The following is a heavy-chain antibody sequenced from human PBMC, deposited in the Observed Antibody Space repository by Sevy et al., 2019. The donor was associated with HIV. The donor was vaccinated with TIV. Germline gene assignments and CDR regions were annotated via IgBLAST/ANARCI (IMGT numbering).Heavy chain of an antibody. J-gene: IGHJ6*02. V-gene: IGHV3-23*01. D-gene: IGHD4-17*01. CDR3: VITSPPTVTTHYYGMDV. Sequence: GGSLRLSCAASGFTFRSHAMSWVRQAPGKGLEWVSTISGSGSNTYYANSVKGRFTISRDNSKNTQYLQMNSLRAEDTAVYYCVITSPPTVTTHYYGMDVWGQGTTVTVSS. CDR1: GFTFRSHA. CDR2: ISGSGSNT.